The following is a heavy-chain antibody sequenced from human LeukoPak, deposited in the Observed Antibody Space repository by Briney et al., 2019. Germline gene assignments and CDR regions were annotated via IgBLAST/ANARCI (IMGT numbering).Heavy chain of an antibody. Sequence: GGSLRLSCAASGFTFSSYSMNWVRQAPGKGLEWVSSISSSSYIYYADSVKGRFTISRDNAKNSLYLQMNSLRAEDTAVYYCARGPQVYDFWSGYSSYYFDYWGQGTLVTVSS. J-gene: IGHJ4*02. CDR3: ARGPQVYDFWSGYSSYYFDY. CDR2: ISSSSYI. D-gene: IGHD3-3*01. CDR1: GFTFSSYS. V-gene: IGHV3-21*01.